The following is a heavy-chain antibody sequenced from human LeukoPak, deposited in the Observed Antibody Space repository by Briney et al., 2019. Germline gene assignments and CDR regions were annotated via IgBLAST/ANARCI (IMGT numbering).Heavy chain of an antibody. CDR3: ARDYYDSSGYYQAKSRYYYYYTDV. D-gene: IGHD3-22*01. CDR1: GGTFSSYA. Sequence: SVKVSCKASGGTFSSYAISWVRQAPGQGLEWMGRIIPIFGTANYAQKFQGRVTITTDESTSTAYMELSSLRSEDTAVYYCARDYYDSSGYYQAKSRYYYYYTDVWGKGTTVTVSS. J-gene: IGHJ6*03. V-gene: IGHV1-69*05. CDR2: IIPIFGTA.